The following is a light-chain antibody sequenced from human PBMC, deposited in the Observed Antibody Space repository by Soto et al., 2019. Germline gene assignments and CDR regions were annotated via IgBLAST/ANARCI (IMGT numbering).Light chain of an antibody. J-gene: IGKJ2*01. CDR1: QGIRND. V-gene: IGKV1-6*01. CDR2: AAS. Sequence: AIQMTQSPSSLSAFIGDRVTITCRASQGIRNDLGWYQHKPGKAPKLLIHAASSLQSGVPSRFSGSGSGTDFTLTISSLQPEDFATYYCLQDYSYPYTFGQGTKLEIK. CDR3: LQDYSYPYT.